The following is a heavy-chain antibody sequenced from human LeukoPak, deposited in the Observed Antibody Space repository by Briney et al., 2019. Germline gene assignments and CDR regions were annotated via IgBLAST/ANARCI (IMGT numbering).Heavy chain of an antibody. D-gene: IGHD6-19*01. CDR1: GGSFSTYY. J-gene: IGHJ4*02. Sequence: KPSETLSLTCAVYGGSFSTYYWSWIRQPPGKGLEWIGEINHRGSTNYNPPRKSRVTISVYTSKNQFSLNLSSMAAADTAVYYCARGRSSGWSSSIDYWGQGTLVTVSS. CDR2: INHRGST. CDR3: ARGRSSGWSSSIDY. V-gene: IGHV4-34*01.